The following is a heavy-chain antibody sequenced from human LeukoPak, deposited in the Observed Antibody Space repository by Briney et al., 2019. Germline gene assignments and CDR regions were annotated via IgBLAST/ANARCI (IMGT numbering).Heavy chain of an antibody. CDR3: AKDLMGATLFDY. CDR1: GFILSSYG. J-gene: IGHJ4*02. D-gene: IGHD1-26*01. V-gene: IGHV3-33*06. Sequence: PGGSLRLSCAASGFILSSYGMHGVRQAPGKGLEWVAVIWYDGSNKYYADSVKGRFTISRDNSKNTLYLQMNSLRAEDTAVYYCAKDLMGATLFDYWGQGTLVTVSS. CDR2: IWYDGSNK.